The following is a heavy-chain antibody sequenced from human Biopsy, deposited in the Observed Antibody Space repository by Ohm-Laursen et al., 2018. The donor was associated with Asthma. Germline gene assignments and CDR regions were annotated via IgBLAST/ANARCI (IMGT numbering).Heavy chain of an antibody. V-gene: IGHV4-39*01. D-gene: IGHD7-27*01. CDR3: ARHWDWGFFFDY. Sequence: TLSLTCTVSGGSMSSSSYYWGWIRQPPGKGLEWMGSISYTGSAYHNPSLKSRVTISVDTSKNHFSLKLSSVTAADTAVYYCARHWDWGFFFDYWGQGTPVTVSS. J-gene: IGHJ4*02. CDR2: ISYTGSA. CDR1: GGSMSSSSYY.